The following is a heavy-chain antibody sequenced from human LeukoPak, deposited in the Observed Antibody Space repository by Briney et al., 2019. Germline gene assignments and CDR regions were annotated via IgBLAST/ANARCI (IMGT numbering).Heavy chain of an antibody. V-gene: IGHV4-39*01. J-gene: IGHJ5*02. CDR3: ARHSVVTWFDP. Sequence: SETLSLTCTVSGGSISSSSYYWGWIRQPPGKGLEWFGSLYYRGITYYNPSCKSRVTISVDTSKNQCSLKLSSVTAADTAVYYGARHSVVTWFDPWGEGTLVTVSS. CDR1: GGSISSSSYY. CDR2: LYYRGIT. D-gene: IGHD5/OR15-5a*01.